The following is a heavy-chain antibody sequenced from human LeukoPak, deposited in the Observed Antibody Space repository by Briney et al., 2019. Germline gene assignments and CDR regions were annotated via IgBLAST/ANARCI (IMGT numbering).Heavy chain of an antibody. CDR3: ARGDSSWPYYFDC. Sequence: SETLSLTCTVSGGSISSGSYYWSWIRQPPGKGLEWIGYIYYSGSTNYNPSLKSRVTISVDTSKNQFSLKLSSVTAADTAVYYCARGDSSWPYYFDCWGQGTLVTVSS. J-gene: IGHJ4*02. CDR1: GGSISSGSYY. V-gene: IGHV4-61*01. CDR2: IYYSGST. D-gene: IGHD6-13*01.